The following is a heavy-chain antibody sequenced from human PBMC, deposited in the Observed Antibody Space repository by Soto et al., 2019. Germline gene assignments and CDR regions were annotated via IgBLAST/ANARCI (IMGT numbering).Heavy chain of an antibody. CDR2: ISAGGNTK. D-gene: IGHD2-21*01. V-gene: IGHV3-30*18. CDR3: AKESGGERYAAYFDL. J-gene: IGHJ4*02. Sequence: QVQLVESGGGVVQPGTSLRLACAASGFTLSNIGMQWVRQAPGKGLEWVAVISAGGNTKYYADSVKGRFTISRDNSKNTLFLQMNSLRTEDTAVYHCAKESGGERYAAYFDLWGQGTLVTVSA. CDR1: GFTLSNIG.